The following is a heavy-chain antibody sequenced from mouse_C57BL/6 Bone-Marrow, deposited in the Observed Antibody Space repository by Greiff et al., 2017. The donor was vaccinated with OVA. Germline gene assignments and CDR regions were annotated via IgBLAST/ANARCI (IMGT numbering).Heavy chain of an antibody. J-gene: IGHJ1*03. D-gene: IGHD2-1*01. CDR3: AIYGNFLYWYFGV. CDR1: GYAFSSSW. V-gene: IGHV1-82*01. CDR2: IYPGDGDT. Sequence: QVQLQQSGPELVKPGASVKISCKASGYAFSSSWMNWVKQRPGKGLEWIGRIYPGDGDTNYNGKFKGKATLTADKSSSTAYMQLSSLTSEDSAVYFCAIYGNFLYWYFGVWGTGTTVTVSS.